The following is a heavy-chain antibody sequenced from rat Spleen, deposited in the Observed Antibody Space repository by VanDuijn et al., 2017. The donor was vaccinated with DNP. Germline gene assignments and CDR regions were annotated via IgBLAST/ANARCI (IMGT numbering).Heavy chain of an antibody. J-gene: IGHJ2*01. CDR1: GYSITSNY. D-gene: IGHD3-1*01. V-gene: IGHV3-1*01. CDR3: ARFGPDLDY. CDR2: ISYSGSA. Sequence: EVQLQESGPGLVKPSQSLSLTCSVTGYSITSNYWCWIRKFPGNKMEWMGFISYSGSASYNPSLKSRFSITRDTSKNQFFLQLNSVTTADTATYYCARFGPDLDYWGHGVMVTVSS.